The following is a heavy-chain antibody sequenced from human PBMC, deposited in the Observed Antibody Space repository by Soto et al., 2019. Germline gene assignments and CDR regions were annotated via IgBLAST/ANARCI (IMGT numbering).Heavy chain of an antibody. Sequence: QVQLQQWGAGLLKPSETLSLTCAVYGGSFSDYFWSWIRQPPRKGLEWIGEISHSGSTSYNPSLKNRVTIAVDTSKNQFFLNLSSVTAADTAVYYCARGLQRRFGGYKGLGYHGMDVWGQGTTVTVSS. V-gene: IGHV4-34*01. CDR3: ARGLQRRFGGYKGLGYHGMDV. D-gene: IGHD5-12*01. CDR1: GGSFSDYF. J-gene: IGHJ6*02. CDR2: ISHSGST.